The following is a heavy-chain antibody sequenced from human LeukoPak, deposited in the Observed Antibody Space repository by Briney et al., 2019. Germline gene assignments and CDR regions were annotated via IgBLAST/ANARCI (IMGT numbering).Heavy chain of an antibody. CDR3: ARGGTAEYFQH. CDR1: GYTFTGYY. CDR2: INPNSGVT. Sequence: GASVKVSCKASGYTFTGYYMHWVRQAPGQGLEWMGWINPNSGVTNYAQKFQGRVTMTRDTSISTAYMELSSLRSDDTAVYYCARGGTAEYFQHWGQGTLVTVSS. J-gene: IGHJ1*01. D-gene: IGHD1-26*01. V-gene: IGHV1-2*02.